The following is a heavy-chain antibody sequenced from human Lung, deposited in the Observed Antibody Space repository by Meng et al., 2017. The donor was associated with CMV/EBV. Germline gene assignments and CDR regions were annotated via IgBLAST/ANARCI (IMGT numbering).Heavy chain of an antibody. V-gene: IGHV3-9*01. CDR3: AKGGPDYNGWHYFDF. D-gene: IGHD3-10*01. Sequence: SCAASGFTFDDYSMHWVRQAPGKGLGWVSGINWNSVRIDYVDSVKGRFTISRDNAKKSLYLQINSPRPEDTAFYYCAKGGPDYNGWHYFDFWGQGALVTVSS. CDR1: GFTFDDYS. J-gene: IGHJ4*02. CDR2: INWNSVRI.